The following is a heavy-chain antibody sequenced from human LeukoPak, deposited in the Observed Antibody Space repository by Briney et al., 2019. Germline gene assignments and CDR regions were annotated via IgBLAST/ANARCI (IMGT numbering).Heavy chain of an antibody. CDR1: GGSISSGGYF. CDR2: IYHSGST. D-gene: IGHD3-10*01. Sequence: SETLSLTCAVSGGSISSGGYFWSWIRQPPGKGLEWIGYIYHSGSTYYNPSLKSRVTISVDRSKNQFSLKLSSVTAADTAVYYCARDRQPGVPDYWGQGTLVTVSS. V-gene: IGHV4-30-2*01. J-gene: IGHJ4*02. CDR3: ARDRQPGVPDY.